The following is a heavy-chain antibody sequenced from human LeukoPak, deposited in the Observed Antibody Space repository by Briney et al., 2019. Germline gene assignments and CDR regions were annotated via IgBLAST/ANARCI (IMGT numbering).Heavy chain of an antibody. CDR3: AREKLLWFGDLRGCGNFDY. CDR2: MTGSGDNT. Sequence: GGSLRLSCAASGFTFSRNVMSWVRQAPGKGLEWISTMTGSGDNTYYVDSVKGRFTISRDNSKNTLYLQMNSLRAEDTATYYCAREKLLWFGDLRGCGNFDYWGQGTLVTVSS. V-gene: IGHV3-23*01. D-gene: IGHD3-10*01. CDR1: GFTFSRNV. J-gene: IGHJ4*02.